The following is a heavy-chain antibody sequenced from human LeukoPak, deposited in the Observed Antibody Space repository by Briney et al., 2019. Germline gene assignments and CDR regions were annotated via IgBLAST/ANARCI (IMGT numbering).Heavy chain of an antibody. J-gene: IGHJ4*02. D-gene: IGHD2-2*01. Sequence: GGSLRLSCAASGFTVSSNYMSWVRQAPGKGLEWVLVIYSGGSTYYADSVKGRFTISRDNSKNTLFLQMNSLRAEDTAVYFCAREGQTSSFGYWGQGTLVTVSS. CDR2: IYSGGST. CDR1: GFTVSSNY. CDR3: AREGQTSSFGY. V-gene: IGHV3-66*01.